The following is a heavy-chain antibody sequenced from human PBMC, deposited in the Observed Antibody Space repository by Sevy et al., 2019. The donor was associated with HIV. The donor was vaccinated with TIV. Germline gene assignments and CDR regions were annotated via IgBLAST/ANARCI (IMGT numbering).Heavy chain of an antibody. CDR3: ARWFGYCTKTSCETDHYCFYGMDV. J-gene: IGHJ6*02. CDR2: INHSGSS. CDR1: GGSFSGYY. V-gene: IGHV4-34*01. Sequence: SETLSLTCGVYGGSFSGYYWTWIRQPPGKGLEWIGEINHSGSSNYNPSLKSRVTVSLDTSNHFSLKLTSVTAADTAVYYCARWFGYCTKTSCETDHYCFYGMDVWGQGTTVTVSS. D-gene: IGHD2-8*01.